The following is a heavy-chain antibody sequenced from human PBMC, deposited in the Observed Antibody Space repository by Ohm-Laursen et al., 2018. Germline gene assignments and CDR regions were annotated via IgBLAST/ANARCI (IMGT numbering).Heavy chain of an antibody. CDR3: ATHTNPRGMTVNGDY. Sequence: SSVKVSCKASGGTFSSYAISWVRQAPGQGLEWMGGIIPIFGTANYAQKFQGRVTITADESTSTAYMELSSLRSEDTAVYYCATHTNPRGMTVNGDYWGQGTLVAVSS. CDR2: IIPIFGTA. V-gene: IGHV1-69*01. D-gene: IGHD4-17*01. J-gene: IGHJ4*02. CDR1: GGTFSSYA.